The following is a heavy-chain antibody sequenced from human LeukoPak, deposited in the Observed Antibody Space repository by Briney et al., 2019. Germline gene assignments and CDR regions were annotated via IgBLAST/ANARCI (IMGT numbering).Heavy chain of an antibody. CDR3: ARGYCDSTGCRLDY. V-gene: IGHV3-30-3*01. Sequence: GGSLRLSCAASGFSFSSFAVDWVRQAPGTGLEWVAVISYDGSDKYYADSVKGRFTISRDNSKNTLYLQMNSLRAEDTAVYYCARGYCDSTGCRLDYWGQGTLVTVSS. D-gene: IGHD2-2*01. CDR2: ISYDGSDK. CDR1: GFSFSSFA. J-gene: IGHJ4*02.